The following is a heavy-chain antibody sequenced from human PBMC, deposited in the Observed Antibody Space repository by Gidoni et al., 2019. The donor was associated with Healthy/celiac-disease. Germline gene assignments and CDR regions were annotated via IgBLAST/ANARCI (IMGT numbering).Heavy chain of an antibody. D-gene: IGHD3-10*01. V-gene: IGHV4-61*02. Sequence: TNYNPSLKSRVTISVDTSKNQFSLKLSSVTAADTAVYYCAREVLLWFGELSYYYYGMDVWGQGTTVTVSS. J-gene: IGHJ6*02. CDR3: AREVLLWFGELSYYYYGMDV. CDR2: T.